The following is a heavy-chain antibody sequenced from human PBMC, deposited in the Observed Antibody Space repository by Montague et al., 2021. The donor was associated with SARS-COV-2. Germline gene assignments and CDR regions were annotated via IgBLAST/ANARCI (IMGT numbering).Heavy chain of an antibody. CDR1: GSSVRSYY. D-gene: IGHD3-10*01. CDR2: IYDSGST. V-gene: IGHV4-59*02. CDR3: ARATSVRGAVSWFDP. J-gene: IGHJ5*02. Sequence: SETLSLTCIVSGSSVRSYYWSWIRQPPGKGLEWIGYIYDSGSTNYNPSLKSRVTISVDTSKNQFSLQLRSMTPADTAVYFCARATSVRGAVSWFDPWGQGILVTVSS.